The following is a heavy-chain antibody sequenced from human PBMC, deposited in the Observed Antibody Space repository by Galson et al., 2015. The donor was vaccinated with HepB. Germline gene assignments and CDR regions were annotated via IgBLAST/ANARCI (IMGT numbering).Heavy chain of an antibody. CDR3: ARDRVDCSGGSCYTPRYGMDV. CDR2: ISYDGSNK. J-gene: IGHJ6*02. V-gene: IGHV3-30-3*01. D-gene: IGHD2-15*01. Sequence: SLRLSCAASGFTFSSYAMHWVRQAPGKGLEWVAVISYDGSNKYYADSVKGRFTISRDNSKTTQYLQMNSLRAEDTAVYYCARDRVDCSGGSCYTPRYGMDVWGQGTTVTVSS. CDR1: GFTFSSYA.